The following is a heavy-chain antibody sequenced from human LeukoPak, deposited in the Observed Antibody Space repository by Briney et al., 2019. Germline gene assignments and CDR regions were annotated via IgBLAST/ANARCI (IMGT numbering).Heavy chain of an antibody. J-gene: IGHJ3*02. CDR2: INPNSGGT. Sequence: ASVKVSCKASGYSFTDFYIHWLRQAPGQGLEWMGWINPNSGGTKYAQKFQGRVTMTRDTSISTAYMELSRLRSDDTAVYYCASQTMATDAFDIWGQGTMVTVSS. D-gene: IGHD5-24*01. CDR3: ASQTMATDAFDI. CDR1: GYSFTDFY. V-gene: IGHV1-2*02.